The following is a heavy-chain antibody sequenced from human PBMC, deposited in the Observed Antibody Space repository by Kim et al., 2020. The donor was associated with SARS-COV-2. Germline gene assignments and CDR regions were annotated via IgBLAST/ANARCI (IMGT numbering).Heavy chain of an antibody. D-gene: IGHD6-19*01. CDR1: GFTFSSYT. CDR2: ISYDGSNK. Sequence: GGSLRLSCAASGFTFSSYTMHWVRQAPGKGLEWLAVISYDGSNKYYADSVKGRFTISRDNSKNTLYLQMNSLRAEDTAVYYCAAGGSSGWYDYFDYWGQG. J-gene: IGHJ4*02. V-gene: IGHV3-30*04. CDR3: AAGGSSGWYDYFDY.